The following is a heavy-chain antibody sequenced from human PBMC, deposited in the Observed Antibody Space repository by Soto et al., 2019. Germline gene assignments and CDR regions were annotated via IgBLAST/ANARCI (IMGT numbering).Heavy chain of an antibody. CDR1: GFSLSTSGVG. V-gene: IGHV2-5*02. D-gene: IGHD1-26*01. Sequence: QITLKESGPTLVKPTQTLTLTCTFSGFSLSTSGVGVGWIRQPPGKALEWLALIYWDDDKRYSPSLKSRLTISKDTSKNQVVLTITNMDPVDTATYYCARQTIVGGREEGLGHWGQGSLVTVSS. CDR2: IYWDDDK. CDR3: ARQTIVGGREEGLGH. J-gene: IGHJ4*02.